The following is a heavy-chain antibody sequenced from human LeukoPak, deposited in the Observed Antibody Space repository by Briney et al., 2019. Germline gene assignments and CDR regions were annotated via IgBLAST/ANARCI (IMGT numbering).Heavy chain of an antibody. Sequence: SETLSLTCTVSGGSITSYYWSWIRQPPGKGLEWIGYIYYSGSTNYNPSLKSRVTISVDTSKNQFSLKLNSVAAADTAVYYCARGSLGENWNDITGWFDPWGQGILVTVSS. CDR3: ARGSLGENWNDITGWFDP. CDR1: GGSITSYY. CDR2: IYYSGST. J-gene: IGHJ5*02. D-gene: IGHD1-1*01. V-gene: IGHV4-59*01.